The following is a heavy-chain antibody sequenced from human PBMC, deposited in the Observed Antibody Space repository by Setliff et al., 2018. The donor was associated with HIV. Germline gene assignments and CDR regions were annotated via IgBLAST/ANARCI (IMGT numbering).Heavy chain of an antibody. D-gene: IGHD6-19*01. Sequence: SETLSLTCTVSGGSISSSSYYWGWIRQPPGKGLEWIGSIYYSGSTYYNPSLKSRVTISVGTSKNQFSLKLSSVTAADTAVYYCTTLQGSGWPHETEYWGQGTLVTVSS. CDR1: GGSISSSSYY. CDR3: TTLQGSGWPHETEY. J-gene: IGHJ4*02. CDR2: IYYSGST. V-gene: IGHV4-39*01.